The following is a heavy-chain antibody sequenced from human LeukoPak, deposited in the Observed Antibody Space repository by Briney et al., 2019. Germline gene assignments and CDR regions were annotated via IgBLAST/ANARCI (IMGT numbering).Heavy chain of an antibody. Sequence: ASVRVSCKASGYTFTGYYMHWVRQAPGQGLEWMGWINPNSGGTNYAQKFQDRGAMTRDTSISTVYMELSRLRSDDTAVYYFARSPDILTGEKFDYWGQGTLVTVSS. CDR3: ARSPDILTGEKFDY. J-gene: IGHJ4*02. D-gene: IGHD3-9*01. CDR1: GYTFTGYY. V-gene: IGHV1-2*02. CDR2: INPNSGGT.